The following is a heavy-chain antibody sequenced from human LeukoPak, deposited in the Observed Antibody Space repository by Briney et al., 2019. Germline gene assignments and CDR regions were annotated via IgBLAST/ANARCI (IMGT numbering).Heavy chain of an antibody. CDR2: IYYSGST. D-gene: IGHD3-10*01. Sequence: SETLSLTCTVSGGSISSYYWSWIRQPPGKGLEWIGYIYYSGSTNYNPSLKSRVTISVDTSKNQFSLKLSSVTAADTAVYYCARGGMVRGVRFEYWGQGTLVTVSS. V-gene: IGHV4-59*01. CDR3: ARGGMVRGVRFEY. J-gene: IGHJ4*02. CDR1: GGSISSYY.